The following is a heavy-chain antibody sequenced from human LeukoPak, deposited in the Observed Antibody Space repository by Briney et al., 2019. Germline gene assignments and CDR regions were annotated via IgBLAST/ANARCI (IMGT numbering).Heavy chain of an antibody. D-gene: IGHD3-10*01. J-gene: IGHJ5*02. V-gene: IGHV4-59*01. CDR3: ARYYGSGSPPALGFDP. CDR1: GGSISSYY. CDR2: IYYSGST. Sequence: SSETLSLTCTVSGGSISSYYWSWIRQPPGKGLEWIGYIYYSGSTHYNPSLKSRVTISVDTSQNQFSLKLSSVTAADTAVYYCARYYGSGSPPALGFDPWGQGTLVTVSS.